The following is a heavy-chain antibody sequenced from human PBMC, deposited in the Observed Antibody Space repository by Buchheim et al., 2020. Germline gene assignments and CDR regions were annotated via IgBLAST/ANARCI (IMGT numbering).Heavy chain of an antibody. Sequence: QVHLVQSGAEVKEPGSSVKVSCKASGGTFSDFGLYWVRQAPGQGLEWMGGTIPIFHRPRYAQKFQERVTFSADPSTNTPYMELSSLRSDDTAVYYCARADSVLGQLSFQHWGQGSL. V-gene: IGHV1-69*12. CDR2: TIPIFHRP. CDR3: ARADSVLGQLSFQH. CDR1: GGTFSDFG. D-gene: IGHD2-2*01. J-gene: IGHJ1*01.